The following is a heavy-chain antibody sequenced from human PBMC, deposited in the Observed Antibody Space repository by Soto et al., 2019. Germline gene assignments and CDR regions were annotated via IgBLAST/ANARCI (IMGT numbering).Heavy chain of an antibody. Sequence: LPSRSWVPGWQIGRSSDERVWIRHAPGNRLEWIGCIYYSGSTYYNPSLKSRVTISVDTSKNQFSLKLSSVTAADTAVYYWASLVERYCSGGSCPFMDVWGQGNTVT. CDR2: IYYSGST. CDR1: GWQIGRSSDE. D-gene: IGHD2-15*01. V-gene: IGHV4-39*01. CDR3: ASLVERYCSGGSCPFMDV. J-gene: IGHJ6*02.